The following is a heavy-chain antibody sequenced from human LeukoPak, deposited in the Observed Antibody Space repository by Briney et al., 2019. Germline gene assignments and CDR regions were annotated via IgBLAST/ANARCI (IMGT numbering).Heavy chain of an antibody. CDR3: ARVGGGYDPYYFDY. Sequence: GGSLRLSCAASGFTFSDYYMSWIRQAPGKGLEWVSYISSSSSYTSYADSVKGRFTISRDNAKNSLYLQMNSLRAEDTAVYYCARVGGGYDPYYFDYWGQGTLVTVSS. D-gene: IGHD5-12*01. CDR2: ISSSSSYT. CDR1: GFTFSDYY. J-gene: IGHJ4*02. V-gene: IGHV3-11*06.